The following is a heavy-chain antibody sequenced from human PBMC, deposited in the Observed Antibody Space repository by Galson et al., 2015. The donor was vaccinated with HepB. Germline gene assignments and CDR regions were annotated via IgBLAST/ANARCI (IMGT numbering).Heavy chain of an antibody. D-gene: IGHD6-19*01. Sequence: QSGAEVKKPGESLKISCMGSGYSFTNYWIGWVRQMPGKGLEWMGIIYPGDSETRYSPSFQGHVTISADKSINTAYLQWSSLKASDTAMYYCARGGEYSSGWYGRGNWYFDLWGRGTLVTVSS. J-gene: IGHJ2*01. V-gene: IGHV5-51*01. CDR1: GYSFTNYW. CDR2: IYPGDSET. CDR3: ARGGEYSSGWYGRGNWYFDL.